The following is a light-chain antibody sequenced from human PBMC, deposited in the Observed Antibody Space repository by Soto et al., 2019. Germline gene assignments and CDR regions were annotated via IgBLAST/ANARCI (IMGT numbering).Light chain of an antibody. Sequence: EIVMTQSPATLSVSPGERATLSCRASQSVSSNLAWFQQKPGQAPRLLISGASTRATGIPARLSGSGSGTAFTLTISSLQSEDFAVYYCHQYNDWPPWTFGLGTKVEIK. J-gene: IGKJ1*01. CDR3: HQYNDWPPWT. V-gene: IGKV3-15*01. CDR1: QSVSSN. CDR2: GAS.